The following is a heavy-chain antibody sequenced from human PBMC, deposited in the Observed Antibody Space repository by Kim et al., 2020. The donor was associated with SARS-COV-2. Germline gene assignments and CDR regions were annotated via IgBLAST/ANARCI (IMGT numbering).Heavy chain of an antibody. J-gene: IGHJ6*02. CDR2: IIPIFGTA. D-gene: IGHD2-15*01. CDR3: ARDEGYCSGGSCHDYYYGMDV. CDR1: GGTFSSYA. Sequence: SVKVSCKASGGTFSSYAISWVRQAPGQGLEWMGGIIPIFGTANYAQKFQGRVTITADESTSTAYMELSSLRSEDTAVYYCARDEGYCSGGSCHDYYYGMDVWGQGTTVSVSS. V-gene: IGHV1-69*13.